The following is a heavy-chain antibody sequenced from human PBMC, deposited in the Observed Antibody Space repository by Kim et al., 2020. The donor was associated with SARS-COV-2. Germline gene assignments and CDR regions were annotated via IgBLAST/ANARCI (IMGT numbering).Heavy chain of an antibody. J-gene: IGHJ5*02. CDR3: ARYSDYYGSGTQGWFDP. Sequence: GGSLRLSCAASGFTVSTNFMGWVRQAPGKGLECVSVIYSGDETNYADSVKGRFTISRDNFRNTLFLHMNSMRAEDTAVYYCARYSDYYGSGTQGWFDPWGQGTLVTVSS. V-gene: IGHV3-53*01. D-gene: IGHD3-10*01. CDR2: IYSGDET. CDR1: GFTVSTNF.